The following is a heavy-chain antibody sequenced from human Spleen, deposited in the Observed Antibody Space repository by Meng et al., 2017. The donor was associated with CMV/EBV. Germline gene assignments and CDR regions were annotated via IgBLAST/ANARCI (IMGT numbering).Heavy chain of an antibody. D-gene: IGHD2-2*01. CDR1: GYTFTSDD. CDR3: ARGLLSSSTSCYFDP. CDR2: MNPNSGNT. V-gene: IGHV1-8*01. Sequence: SGYTFTSDDINWVRQDTGQGLEWMGWMNPNSGNTGYAQKFQGRVTMTRNTSISTAYMELGSLRSEDTAVYYCARGLLSSSTSCYFDPWGQGTLVTVSS. J-gene: IGHJ5*02.